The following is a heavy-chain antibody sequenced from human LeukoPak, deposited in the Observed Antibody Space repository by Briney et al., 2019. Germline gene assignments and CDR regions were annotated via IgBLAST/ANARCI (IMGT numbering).Heavy chain of an antibody. J-gene: IGHJ4*02. CDR3: ARGVRIAVAGNIDY. CDR1: GFTFSSYG. D-gene: IGHD6-19*01. V-gene: IGHV3-30*03. Sequence: GGSLRLSCAASGFTFSSYGMHWVRQAPNRGLEWVAVISYDGSNKYYADSVKGRFTISRDKSKNTLYLQMNSLRAEDTAVYYCARGVRIAVAGNIDYWGQGTLVTVSS. CDR2: ISYDGSNK.